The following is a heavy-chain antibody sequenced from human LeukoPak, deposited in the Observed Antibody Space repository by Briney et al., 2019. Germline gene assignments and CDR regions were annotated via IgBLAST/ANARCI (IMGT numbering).Heavy chain of an antibody. Sequence: PGGSLRLSCSASGFTFRDYGMHWVRQAPGKGLEWVAFIRYDGSNKYYADSVKGRFTISRDNSKNTLYLQMNSLRAEDTAVYYCAREDGSGSYSDYWGQGTLVTVSS. V-gene: IGHV3-30*02. CDR3: AREDGSGSYSDY. CDR1: GFTFRDYG. J-gene: IGHJ4*02. D-gene: IGHD3-10*01. CDR2: IRYDGSNK.